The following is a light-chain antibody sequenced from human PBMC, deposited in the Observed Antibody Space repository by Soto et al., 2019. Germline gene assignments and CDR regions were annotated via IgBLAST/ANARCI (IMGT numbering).Light chain of an antibody. CDR3: QQYNNWPRT. CDR2: AAS. CDR1: QSISNY. J-gene: IGKJ1*01. V-gene: IGKV1-39*01. Sequence: DIQMTQSPSSLSASVGDRVTITCRASQSISNYVNWYQQKPGKAPKLLIYAASTLRSGVPTRFSGSGTGTDFTLTISSLEPEDFATYHCQQYNNWPRTFGQGTKVDIK.